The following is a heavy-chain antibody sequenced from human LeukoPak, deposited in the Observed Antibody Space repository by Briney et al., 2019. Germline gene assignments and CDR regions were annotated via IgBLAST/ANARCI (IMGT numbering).Heavy chain of an antibody. CDR1: GGAFSGYY. CDR2: INHSGST. Sequence: SETPSLTCAVYGGAFSGYYWGWVRQPPREGAGWSGGINHSGSTNYNPSLKSRVTISVDTSKNQFSLKLSSVTAADTAVYYCARPRTSGPETYYFDYWGQGTLVTVSS. D-gene: IGHD2-15*01. V-gene: IGHV4-34*01. CDR3: ARPRTSGPETYYFDY. J-gene: IGHJ4*02.